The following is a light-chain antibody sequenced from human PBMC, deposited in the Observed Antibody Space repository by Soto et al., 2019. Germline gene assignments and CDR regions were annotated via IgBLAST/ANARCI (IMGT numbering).Light chain of an antibody. CDR2: GAS. V-gene: IGKV3-15*01. Sequence: EIVMTQSPATLSVSPGERATLSCRASQSIDNDLAWYQQKPGQDPRLLIYGASTRATGIPVRFSGSGSGTLFTLTINSLQSEDLAVYYCQQYHRWPPLTFGGGTTVEIK. CDR3: QQYHRWPPLT. CDR1: QSIDND. J-gene: IGKJ4*01.